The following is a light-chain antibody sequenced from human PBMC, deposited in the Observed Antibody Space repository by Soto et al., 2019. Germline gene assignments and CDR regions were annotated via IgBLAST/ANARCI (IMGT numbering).Light chain of an antibody. CDR2: GAT. V-gene: IGKV3-15*01. CDR1: QSVSSN. Sequence: EIVMTQSPATLSVSPGERATLSCRASQSVSSNLAWYQQKPGQAPRLLIYGATTRATCIPASFSGSGCGTEFNLTLSRLKSVALAVYYLPQYDNCPLSFGSGTKVHIK. J-gene: IGKJ3*01. CDR3: PQYDNCPLS.